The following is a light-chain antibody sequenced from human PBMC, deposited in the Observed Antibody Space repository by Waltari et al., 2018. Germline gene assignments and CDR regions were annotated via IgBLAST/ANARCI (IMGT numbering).Light chain of an antibody. J-gene: IGKJ4*01. CDR3: QQYGRSPGT. CDR1: QSVSSSY. CDR2: GAS. V-gene: IGKV3-20*01. Sequence: EIVLTQSPGTLSLSPGERATLSCRASQSVSSSYLAWYQQKPGQAPRLLIYGASSRDTRIPDRFSGSGSGTDFTLTISRLEPEDFAVYYCQQYGRSPGTFGGGTKVEI.